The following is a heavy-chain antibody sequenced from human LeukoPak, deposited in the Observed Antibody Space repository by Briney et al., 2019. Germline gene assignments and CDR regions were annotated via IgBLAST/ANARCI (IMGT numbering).Heavy chain of an antibody. J-gene: IGHJ4*02. V-gene: IGHV1-69*04. Sequence: ASAKVSCKAPGGTFRTYELSWVRQIPEQGLEWMGRIIPILGMTIYGQKFQARVRFAADKSTGTAYMELNSLTSEDTAVYYCATSGGEAMVRAMSLKMDYWGQGTLVTVSS. D-gene: IGHD3-10*01. CDR3: ATSGGEAMVRAMSLKMDY. CDR2: IIPILGMT. CDR1: GGTFRTYE.